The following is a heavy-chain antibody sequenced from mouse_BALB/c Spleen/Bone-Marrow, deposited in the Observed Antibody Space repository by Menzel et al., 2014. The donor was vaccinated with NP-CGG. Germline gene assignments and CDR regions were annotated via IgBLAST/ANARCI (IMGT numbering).Heavy chain of an antibody. CDR3: ARYRLGTYFDY. V-gene: IGHV14-3*02. CDR2: IDPANGNT. J-gene: IGHJ2*01. D-gene: IGHD2-14*01. CDR1: GFNIKDTY. Sequence: DVKLVESGAGLVKPGASVKLSCTASGFNIKDTYMHWVKQRPEQGLEWIGRIDPANGNTKYDPKFQGKATITADTSSNTAYLQLSNLTSEDTAVYYCARYRLGTYFDYWGQGTTLTVSS.